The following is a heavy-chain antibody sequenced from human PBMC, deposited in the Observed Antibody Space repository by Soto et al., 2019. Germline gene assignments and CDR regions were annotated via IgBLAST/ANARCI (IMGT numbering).Heavy chain of an antibody. D-gene: IGHD5-12*01. CDR3: ARPQSEYSGYDAFDI. Sequence: PGESLKISCKGSGYSFTSYWIGWVRQMPGKGLEWMGIIYPGDSDTRYSPSFQGQVTISADKSIGTAYLQWSSLKASDTAMYYCARPQSEYSGYDAFDIWGQGTMVTVSS. CDR1: GYSFTSYW. CDR2: IYPGDSDT. J-gene: IGHJ3*02. V-gene: IGHV5-51*01.